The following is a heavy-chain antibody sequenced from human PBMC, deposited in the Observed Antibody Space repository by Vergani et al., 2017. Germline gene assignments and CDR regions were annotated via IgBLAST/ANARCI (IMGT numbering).Heavy chain of an antibody. V-gene: IGHV1-2*02. Sequence: QVQLVQSGAEVKKPGASVKVSCKASGYTFTGYYMHWVRQAPGQGLEWMGWINPNSGGPNYAQKFQGRVTMTRDTSISTAYMELSRLRSDDTAVYYCARDGRGGWQQLVRSGYYGMDVWGQGTTVTVSS. CDR3: ARDGRGGWQQLVRSGYYGMDV. CDR1: GYTFTGYY. D-gene: IGHD6-13*01. J-gene: IGHJ6*02. CDR2: INPNSGGP.